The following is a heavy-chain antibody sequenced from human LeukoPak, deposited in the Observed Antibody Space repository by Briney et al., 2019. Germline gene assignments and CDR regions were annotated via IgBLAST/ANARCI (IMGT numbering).Heavy chain of an antibody. J-gene: IGHJ4*02. CDR1: GFTFDDYA. D-gene: IGHD5-12*01. CDR2: INWNSGSI. CDR3: AKDISGYHMGIFDY. Sequence: PGGSLRLSCAASGFTFDDYAMHWVRQAPGKGLEWVSGINWNSGSIGYADSVKGRFTISRDNAKNSPYLQMNSLRAEDTALYYCAKDISGYHMGIFDYWGQGTLVTVSS. V-gene: IGHV3-9*01.